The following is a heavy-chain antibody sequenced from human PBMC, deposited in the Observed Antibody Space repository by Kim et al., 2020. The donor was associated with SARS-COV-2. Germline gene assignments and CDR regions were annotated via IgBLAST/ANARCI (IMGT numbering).Heavy chain of an antibody. Sequence: SETLSLTCGVYGGSLTGYFCSWIRQPPGKGLEWIGEINHSGSTNYNPALKSRLTMSVDTSKNQFSLNLDSVTAADTAVYFCARAGYSYGTLGYWGQGTLV. D-gene: IGHD5-18*01. V-gene: IGHV4-34*01. J-gene: IGHJ4*02. CDR1: GGSLTGYF. CDR3: ARAGYSYGTLGY. CDR2: INHSGST.